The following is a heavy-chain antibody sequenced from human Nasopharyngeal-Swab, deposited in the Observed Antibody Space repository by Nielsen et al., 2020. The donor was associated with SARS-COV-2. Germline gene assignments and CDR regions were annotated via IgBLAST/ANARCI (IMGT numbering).Heavy chain of an antibody. J-gene: IGHJ3*02. D-gene: IGHD5-24*01. CDR1: GFTFSSYG. Sequence: GESLKISCTVSGFTFSSYGMHWVRQAPGKGLEWVAVIWYDGSYKYYGDSVKGRFTISRDNSKNTLYLEMNNLRVEDTAVYYCARDRVGWLQLSPDAFDTWGQGTMVTVSS. CDR3: ARDRVGWLQLSPDAFDT. CDR2: IWYDGSYK. V-gene: IGHV3-33*01.